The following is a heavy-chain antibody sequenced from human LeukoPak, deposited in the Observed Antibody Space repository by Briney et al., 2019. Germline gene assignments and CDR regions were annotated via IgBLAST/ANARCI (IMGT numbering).Heavy chain of an antibody. CDR2: ISYDGSNK. D-gene: IGHD3-10*01. V-gene: IGHV3-30*18. Sequence: GGSLRLSCAASGFTFSSHEMNWVRQAPGKGLEWVAVISYDGSNKYYADSVKGRFTISRDNSKNTLYLQMNSLRAEDTAVYYCAKGSYGSGNFDYWGQGTLVTVSS. CDR1: GFTFSSHE. J-gene: IGHJ4*02. CDR3: AKGSYGSGNFDY.